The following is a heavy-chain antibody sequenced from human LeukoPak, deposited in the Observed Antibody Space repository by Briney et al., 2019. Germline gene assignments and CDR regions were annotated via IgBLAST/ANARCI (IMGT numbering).Heavy chain of an antibody. CDR2: INHSGST. CDR3: ARTRWLQSLFDY. Sequence: SETLSLTCVVYGVSFSGYYWRWIRHPPGKGLEWIGEINHSGSTNYRPSLKSRVTISVDTSKNQFSLKLRSVTAADTAVYYCARTRWLQSLFDYWGQGTLVTVSS. V-gene: IGHV4-34*01. CDR1: GVSFSGYY. D-gene: IGHD5-24*01. J-gene: IGHJ4*02.